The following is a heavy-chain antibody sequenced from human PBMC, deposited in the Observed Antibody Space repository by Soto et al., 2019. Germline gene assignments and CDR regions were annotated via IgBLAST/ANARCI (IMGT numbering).Heavy chain of an antibody. Sequence: EVQLVESGGGLVKPGGSLRLSCGASEFSFSSYNMNWVRQAPGKGLEWVSFISSSSSYIFYADSVKGRFTISRDNAKNSLYLQMNSLRAEDTAVYYCAREREVFDYWGQGTLVTVSS. CDR1: EFSFSSYN. D-gene: IGHD1-26*01. V-gene: IGHV3-21*06. J-gene: IGHJ4*02. CDR2: ISSSSSYI. CDR3: AREREVFDY.